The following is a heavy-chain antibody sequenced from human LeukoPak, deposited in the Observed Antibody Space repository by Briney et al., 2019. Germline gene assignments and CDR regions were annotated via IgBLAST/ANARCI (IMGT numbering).Heavy chain of an antibody. V-gene: IGHV4-39*01. D-gene: IGHD5-24*01. J-gene: IGHJ3*02. CDR1: GASISNYY. CDR3: ARGTEMATITSHAFDI. Sequence: SETLSLTCTVSGASISNYYWGWIRQPPGKGLEWIGSIYYSGSTYYNPSLKSRVTISVDTSKNQFSLKLSSVTAADTAVYYCARGTEMATITSHAFDIWGQGTMVTVSS. CDR2: IYYSGST.